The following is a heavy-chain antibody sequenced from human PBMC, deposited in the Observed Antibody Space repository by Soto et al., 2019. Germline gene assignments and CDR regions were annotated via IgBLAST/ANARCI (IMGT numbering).Heavy chain of an antibody. CDR3: AKGGGSGWYGTFDY. CDR1: GFTFSSYA. J-gene: IGHJ4*02. D-gene: IGHD6-19*01. V-gene: IGHV3-23*01. CDR2: ISGSGGST. Sequence: GGSLRLSCAASGFTFSSYAMSWVRQAPGKGLEWVSAISGSGGSTYYADSVKGRFTISRDNSKNTLYLQMNSLRAEDEAVYYCAKGGGSGWYGTFDYWGQGTLVTVSS.